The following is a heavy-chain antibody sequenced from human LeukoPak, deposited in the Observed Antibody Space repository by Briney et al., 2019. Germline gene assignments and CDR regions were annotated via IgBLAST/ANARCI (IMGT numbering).Heavy chain of an antibody. CDR2: IKQDGSEK. Sequence: GVSLRLSCAASEVTVSSYWMAWVRQAPGKGLAWVANIKQDGSEKYYVDSVKGRFTISRDNARNSLYLQMNNLRAEDMAIFYCARVNPLMAPGAFDIWGQGTMVAVSS. D-gene: IGHD2-8*01. CDR3: ARVNPLMAPGAFDI. J-gene: IGHJ3*02. V-gene: IGHV3-7*01. CDR1: EVTVSSYW.